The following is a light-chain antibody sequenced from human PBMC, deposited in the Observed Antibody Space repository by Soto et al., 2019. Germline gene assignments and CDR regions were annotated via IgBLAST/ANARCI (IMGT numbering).Light chain of an antibody. V-gene: IGKV1-27*01. J-gene: IGKJ2*02. CDR1: QGIKNY. CDR2: AAS. Sequence: DIQVTQHPSSLSASVGDRVTITCRASQGIKNYLAWYQQKPGETPKLLIYAASTLESGIPPRFSGSGSGTDFTLTINNLQPEDVATYYCQQFNSYPRTFGQGTKLQIK. CDR3: QQFNSYPRT.